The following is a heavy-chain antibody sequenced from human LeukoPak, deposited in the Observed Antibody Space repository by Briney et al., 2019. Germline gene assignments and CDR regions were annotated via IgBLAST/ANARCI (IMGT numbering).Heavy chain of an antibody. D-gene: IGHD2-21*02. Sequence: GGSLRLSCAASGFAFSSYWIHWVRQAPGKGLVWVSRINSDGSDTIYADSVKGRFTVSRDNAKTTVFLQMDSLRAEDTATYYCSRGGDFHGFDIWAKGQWSPSLQ. V-gene: IGHV3-74*01. CDR1: GFAFSSYW. J-gene: IGHJ3*02. CDR3: SRGGDFHGFDI. CDR2: INSDGSDT.